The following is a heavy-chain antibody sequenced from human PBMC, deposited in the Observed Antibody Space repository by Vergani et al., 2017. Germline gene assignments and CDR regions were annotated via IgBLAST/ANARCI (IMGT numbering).Heavy chain of an antibody. D-gene: IGHD6-13*01. V-gene: IGHV4-39*07. CDR3: ARAGGSSWYPLWYFYL. J-gene: IGHJ2*01. CDR1: GGSISSSSYY. CDR2: IYYSGST. Sequence: QLQLQESGPGLVKPSETLSLTCTVSGGSISSSSYYWGWIRQPPGKGLEWMGSIYYSGSTYYNPSLKSRVTISVDTSKNQFSLKLSAVTAADTAVYYCARAGGSSWYPLWYFYLWGRGTLVTVSS.